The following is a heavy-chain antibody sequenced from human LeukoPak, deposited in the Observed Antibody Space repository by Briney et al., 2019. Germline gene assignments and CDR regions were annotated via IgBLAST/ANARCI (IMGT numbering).Heavy chain of an antibody. Sequence: SEPLTLTCAVYGVSFRGYYWTGIGQPPGKGLDWIGEINHSGSNNYNQSLKSRVTITVDTSKNQLSLKLSAVTDADTRVYYSVRIRRGVAISLWFGEARYFDLWGGSALVTVSS. V-gene: IGHV4-34*01. CDR1: GVSFRGYY. J-gene: IGHJ2*01. CDR3: VRIRRGVAISLWFGEARYFDL. D-gene: IGHD3-10*01. CDR2: INHSGSN.